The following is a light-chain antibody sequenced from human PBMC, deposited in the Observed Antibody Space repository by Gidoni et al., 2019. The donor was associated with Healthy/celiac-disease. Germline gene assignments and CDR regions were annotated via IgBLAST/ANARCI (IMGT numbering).Light chain of an antibody. CDR2: DAS. V-gene: IGKV3-11*01. J-gene: IGKJ4*01. CDR3: QQRSNWPPLLT. CDR1: QSVSSN. Sequence: EIVLTQSPATLSLSPGERATLSCRASQSVSSNLAWYHQKPGQAPRLLIYDASNRATGIPARFSGSGSGTDFTLTISSLEPEDFAVYYCQQRSNWPPLLTFGGGTKVEIK.